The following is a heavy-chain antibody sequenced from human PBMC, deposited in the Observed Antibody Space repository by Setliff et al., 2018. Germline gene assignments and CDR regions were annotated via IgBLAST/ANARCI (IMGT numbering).Heavy chain of an antibody. Sequence: GGSLRLSCVVSGLTVSNDFMGWVRQAPGQGLEWVGRIRSRNDGGTTDYAAPVKGRFTFSRDDSKNTLYLQMNNLKTEDTATYYCVKLVPQAISSDPWGQGT. D-gene: IGHD3-10*01. CDR2: IRSRNDGGTT. CDR1: GLTVSNDF. V-gene: IGHV3-15*01. CDR3: VKLVPQAISSDP. J-gene: IGHJ5*02.